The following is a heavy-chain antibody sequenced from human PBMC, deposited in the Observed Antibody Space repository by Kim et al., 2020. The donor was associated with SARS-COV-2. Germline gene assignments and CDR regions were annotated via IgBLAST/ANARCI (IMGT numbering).Heavy chain of an antibody. CDR3: ARAGGSGSYYARRAFDI. J-gene: IGHJ3*02. D-gene: IGHD1-26*01. CDR1: GFTFSSYW. CDR2: INSDGSST. V-gene: IGHV3-74*01. Sequence: GGSLRLSCAASGFTFSSYWMHWVRQAPGKGLVWVSRINSDGSSTSYADSVKGRFTISRDNAKNTLYMQMNSLRAEDTAVYYCARAGGSGSYYARRAFDIWGQGTMVTGSS.